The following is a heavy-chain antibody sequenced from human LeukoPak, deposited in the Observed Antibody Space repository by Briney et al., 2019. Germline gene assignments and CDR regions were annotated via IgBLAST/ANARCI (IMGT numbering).Heavy chain of an antibody. Sequence: GGSLRLSCAASGFTFSSYGMSWVRQAPGKGLEWVSSISGSGGTTYYADSVKGRFTISRDNSNNTLYLQMNSLRAEDTAVYYCAKDRSDFWSGFDYWGQGTLVTVSS. CDR3: AKDRSDFWSGFDY. CDR1: GFTFSSYG. D-gene: IGHD3-3*01. CDR2: ISGSGGTT. V-gene: IGHV3-23*01. J-gene: IGHJ4*02.